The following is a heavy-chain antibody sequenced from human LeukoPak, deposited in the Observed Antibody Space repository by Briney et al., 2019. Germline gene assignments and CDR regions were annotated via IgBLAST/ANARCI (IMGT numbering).Heavy chain of an antibody. CDR3: ARDPYSGSYGACYYYYMDV. J-gene: IGHJ6*03. Sequence: PSETLSLTCTVSGGSISSSSYYWGWIRQPPGKGLEWIGSIYYSGSTYYNPSLKSRVTISVDTSKNQFSLKLSSVTAADTAVYYCARDPYSGSYGACYYYYMDVWGKGTTVTISS. D-gene: IGHD1-26*01. CDR1: GGSISSSSYY. V-gene: IGHV4-39*07. CDR2: IYYSGST.